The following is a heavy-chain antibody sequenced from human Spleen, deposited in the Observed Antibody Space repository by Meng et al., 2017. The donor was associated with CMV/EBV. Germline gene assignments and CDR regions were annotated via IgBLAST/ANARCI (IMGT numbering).Heavy chain of an antibody. CDR1: GFALSDYY. D-gene: IGHD3-22*01. Sequence: GESLKISCAPSGFALSDYYMTWIRQAPGKGLEWVSYISSSGDSISYADSVKGRFAISRDNARQSLYLEMNTLRAEDTAVYYCARTTFPYDSYDYWGQGTLVTVSS. V-gene: IGHV3-11*01. J-gene: IGHJ4*02. CDR3: ARTTFPYDSYDY. CDR2: ISSSGDSI.